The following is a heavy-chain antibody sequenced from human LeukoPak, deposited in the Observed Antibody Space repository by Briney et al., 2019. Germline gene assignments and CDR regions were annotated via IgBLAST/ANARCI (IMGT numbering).Heavy chain of an antibody. Sequence: GGSLRLSCAASGFTFSSYAVSWVRQPPGKGLEWVSAISGSGGGTYYADSVKGRFTISRDNSKNTVYLQMSSLSTEDTAVYHCAKTTTGYSSGRYPGWPVDYWGQGTLVSVSS. V-gene: IGHV3-23*01. J-gene: IGHJ4*02. D-gene: IGHD6-19*01. CDR3: AKTTTGYSSGRYPGWPVDY. CDR2: ISGSGGGT. CDR1: GFTFSSYA.